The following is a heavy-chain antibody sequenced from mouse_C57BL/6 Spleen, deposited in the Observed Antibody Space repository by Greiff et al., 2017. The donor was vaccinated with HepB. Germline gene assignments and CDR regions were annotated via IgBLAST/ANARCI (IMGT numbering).Heavy chain of an antibody. Sequence: EVHLVESGGGLVKPGGSLKLSCAASGFTFSSYAMSWVRQTPEKRLEWVATISDGGSYTYYPDNVKGRFTISRDNAKNNLYLQMSHLKSEDTAMYYCASQLGRGYFDVWGTGTTVTVSS. V-gene: IGHV5-4*01. CDR3: ASQLGRGYFDV. CDR2: ISDGGSYT. D-gene: IGHD4-1*02. CDR1: GFTFSSYA. J-gene: IGHJ1*03.